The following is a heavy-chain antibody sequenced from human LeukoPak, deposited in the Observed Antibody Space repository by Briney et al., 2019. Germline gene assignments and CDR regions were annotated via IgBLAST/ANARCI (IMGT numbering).Heavy chain of an antibody. V-gene: IGHV1-46*01. J-gene: IGHJ6*03. CDR1: GYTFTSYY. D-gene: IGHD5-12*01. CDR2: INPSGGST. Sequence: ASVKVSCKASGYTFTSYYMHWGRQAPGQGLEWMGIINPSGGSTSYAQKFQGRVTMTRDMSTSTVYMELSSLRSEDTAVYYCARDGGIVATTYYYYYMDVWGKGTTVTVSS. CDR3: ARDGGIVATTYYYYYMDV.